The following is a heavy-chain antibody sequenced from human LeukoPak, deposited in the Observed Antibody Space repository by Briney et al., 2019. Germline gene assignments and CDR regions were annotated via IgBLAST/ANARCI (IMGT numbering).Heavy chain of an antibody. V-gene: IGHV1-2*02. D-gene: IGHD2-15*01. CDR3: ARAAPYQPFYFDY. Sequence: ASVTVSCKASGYTFTGYYMHWVRQAPGQGLEWMGWINPNSGGTNYAQKFQGRVTMTRDTSISTAYMELSRLRSDDAAEYCCARAAPYQPFYFDYWGQGTLVTVSS. CDR2: INPNSGGT. CDR1: GYTFTGYY. J-gene: IGHJ4*02.